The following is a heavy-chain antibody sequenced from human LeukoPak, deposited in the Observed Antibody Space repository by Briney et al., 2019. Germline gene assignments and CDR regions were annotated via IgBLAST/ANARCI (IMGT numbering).Heavy chain of an antibody. D-gene: IGHD3-3*01. CDR3: AKDRGIWSGYYVEIDY. V-gene: IGHV3-30*02. CDR1: GFTFSSYG. Sequence: PGGSLRLSCAASGFTFSSYGMHWVRQAPGKGLEWVAFIRYDGSNKYYADSVKGRFTISRDNSKNTLYLQMNSLRAEDTAVYYCAKDRGIWSGYYVEIDYWGQGTLVTVSS. J-gene: IGHJ4*02. CDR2: IRYDGSNK.